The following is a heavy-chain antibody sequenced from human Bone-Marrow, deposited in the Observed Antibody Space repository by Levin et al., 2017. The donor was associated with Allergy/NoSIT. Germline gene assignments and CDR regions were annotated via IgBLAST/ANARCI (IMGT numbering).Heavy chain of an antibody. CDR3: ARTPMDSSSHYYGMDV. D-gene: IGHD6-6*01. CDR1: GFTFSDYY. Sequence: SCAASGFTFSDYYMSWIRQAPGKGLEWVSYISSSGSTIYYADSVKGRFTISRDNAKNSLYLQMNSLRAEDTAVYYCARTPMDSSSHYYGMDVWGQGTTVTVSS. J-gene: IGHJ6*02. CDR2: ISSSGSTI. V-gene: IGHV3-11*01.